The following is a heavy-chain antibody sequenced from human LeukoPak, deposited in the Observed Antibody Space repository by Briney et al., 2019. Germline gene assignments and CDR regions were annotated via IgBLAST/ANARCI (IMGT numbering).Heavy chain of an antibody. J-gene: IGHJ4*02. D-gene: IGHD2-2*01. V-gene: IGHV3-30*18. CDR3: AKDTDEGVVPAPYDY. CDR1: GFTFSSYA. Sequence: GGSLRLSCAASGFTFSSYAMHWVRQAPGKGLEWVAVISYDGSNKYYADSVKGRFTISRDNSKNTLYLQMNSLRAEDTAVYYCAKDTDEGVVPAPYDYWGQGTLVTVSS. CDR2: ISYDGSNK.